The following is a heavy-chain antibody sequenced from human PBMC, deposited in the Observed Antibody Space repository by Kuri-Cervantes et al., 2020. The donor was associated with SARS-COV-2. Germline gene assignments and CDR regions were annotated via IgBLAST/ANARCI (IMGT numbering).Heavy chain of an antibody. CDR2: IKQDGSEE. V-gene: IGHV3-7*01. Sequence: GESLKISCVGSGFSFGDAWMSWVRQTPGKGLEWVANIKQDGSEEYYVDSVKGRFTVSRDNAKNSLFLQMNSLRAEDTAVYYCARASFDFWSGYYTGYYFDSWGQGALVTVSS. D-gene: IGHD3-3*01. CDR1: GFSFGDAW. CDR3: ARASFDFWSGYYTGYYFDS. J-gene: IGHJ4*02.